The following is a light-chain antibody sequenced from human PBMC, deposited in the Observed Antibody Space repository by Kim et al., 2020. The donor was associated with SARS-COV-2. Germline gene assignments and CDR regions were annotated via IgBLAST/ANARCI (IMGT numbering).Light chain of an antibody. CDR2: DVS. J-gene: IGLJ3*02. CDR3: SSYTSSSTRV. V-gene: IGLV2-14*03. CDR1: SSDVGGYNY. Sequence: GQAITNSCTGTSSDVGGYNYVTWYQQHPGKAPKLMIYDVSNRPSGVSNRFSGSKSGNTASLTISGLQAEDEADYYCSSYTSSSTRVFGGGTQLNVL.